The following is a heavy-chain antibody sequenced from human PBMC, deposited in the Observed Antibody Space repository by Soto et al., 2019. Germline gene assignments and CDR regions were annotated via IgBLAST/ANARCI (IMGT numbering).Heavy chain of an antibody. J-gene: IGHJ4*02. CDR3: AKDLVHGNYFDY. CDR1: VFTFNIYA. Sequence: PWGSLLLACAASVFTFNIYAMSWVRQAPGKGLEWVSTISRSGGSTYYADSVKGRFTISRDNSKNTLYLQMNSLRADDTAVYYCAKDLVHGNYFDYWGQGTKVTVSS. CDR2: ISRSGGST. V-gene: IGHV3-23*01. D-gene: IGHD3-10*01.